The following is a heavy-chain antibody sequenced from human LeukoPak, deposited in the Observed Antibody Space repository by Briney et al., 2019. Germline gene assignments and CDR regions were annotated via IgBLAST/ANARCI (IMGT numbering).Heavy chain of an antibody. CDR3: ARGGGVTVAGNLGY. D-gene: IGHD6-19*01. V-gene: IGHV6-1*01. CDR2: TYYRSKWYN. Sequence: SQTLSLTCAISGDSVSSNSAAWNCIRQSPSRGLEWRGRTYYRSKWYNDYAVSVKSRITINPDTSKNQFSLQLNSVTPEDTAIYYCARGGGVTVAGNLGYWGQGTLVTVSS. J-gene: IGHJ4*02. CDR1: GDSVSSNSAA.